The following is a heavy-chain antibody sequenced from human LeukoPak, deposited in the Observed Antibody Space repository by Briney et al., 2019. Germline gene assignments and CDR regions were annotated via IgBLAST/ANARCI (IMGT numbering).Heavy chain of an antibody. CDR2: INPSGGST. J-gene: IGHJ3*02. D-gene: IGHD6-19*01. CDR3: ARSPYYSSGWYYAFDI. V-gene: IGHV1-46*01. CDR1: GYTFTSYY. Sequence: ASVKVSCKASGYTFTSYYMHWVRQAPGQGLEWMGIINPSGGSTSYAQKFQGRVTMTRDTSTSTVYMELSSLRSEDTAVYYCARSPYYSSGWYYAFDIWGQGTMVTVSS.